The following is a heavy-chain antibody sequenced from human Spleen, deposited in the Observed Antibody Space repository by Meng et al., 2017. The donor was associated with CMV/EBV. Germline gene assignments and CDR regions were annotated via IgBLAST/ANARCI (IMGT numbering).Heavy chain of an antibody. CDR3: ARVGLGHREEDLYNYYGLDV. J-gene: IGHJ6*02. V-gene: IGHV3-30-3*01. D-gene: IGHD1-14*01. Sequence: GGSLRLSCAASGFTFSSYPMHWVRQAPGKGLEWVAVISYDGSKQYCADSVKGRFTISRDNSKNTVYLQMNSLRVEDTAVYYCARVGLGHREEDLYNYYGLDVWGQGTTVTVSS. CDR2: ISYDGSKQ. CDR1: GFTFSSYP.